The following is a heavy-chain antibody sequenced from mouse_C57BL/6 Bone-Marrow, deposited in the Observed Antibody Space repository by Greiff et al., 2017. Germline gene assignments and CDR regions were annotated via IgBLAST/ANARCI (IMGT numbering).Heavy chain of an antibody. CDR1: GYTFTSYW. J-gene: IGHJ3*01. CDR2: IDPSDSYT. V-gene: IGHV1-69*01. D-gene: IGHD1-1*01. CDR3: ARSFYYCGSSPWFAY. Sequence: QVQLQQPGAELVMPGASVKLSCKASGYTFTSYWMHWVKQRPGQGLEWIGEIDPSDSYTNYNQKFKGKSTLTVDKSSSTAYMQLSSLTSEDSAVXYCARSFYYCGSSPWFAYWGQGTLVTVSA.